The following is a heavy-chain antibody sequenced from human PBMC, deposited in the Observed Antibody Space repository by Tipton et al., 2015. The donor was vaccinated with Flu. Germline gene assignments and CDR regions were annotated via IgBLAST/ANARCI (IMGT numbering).Heavy chain of an antibody. Sequence: GLVKPSETLSLTCTVSGVSINDYYWSWVRQPPGKGLEYVGRIHTSGSINYTPSLRGRVTMSIDTSKRQVSLTLSSVTAADTAVYYCASKVANWGLWEPLDYWGHGTLVTVSS. J-gene: IGHJ4*01. V-gene: IGHV4-4*07. D-gene: IGHD7-27*01. CDR1: GVSINDYY. CDR2: IHTSGSI. CDR3: ASKVANWGLWEPLDY.